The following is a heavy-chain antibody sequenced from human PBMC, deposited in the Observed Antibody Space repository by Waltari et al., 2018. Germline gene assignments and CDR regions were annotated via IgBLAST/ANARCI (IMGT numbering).Heavy chain of an antibody. CDR2: IYHSGST. CDR3: AYSSGWYVGAFDY. CDR1: GYPISSGYY. V-gene: IGHV4-38-2*02. J-gene: IGHJ4*02. D-gene: IGHD6-19*01. Sequence: QVQLQESGPGLVKPSETLSLTCTVSGYPISSGYYWGWIRQPPGKGLEWIGSIYHSGSTYYNPSLKSRVTISVDTSKNQFSLKLSSVTAADTAVYYCAYSSGWYVGAFDYWGQGTLVTVSS.